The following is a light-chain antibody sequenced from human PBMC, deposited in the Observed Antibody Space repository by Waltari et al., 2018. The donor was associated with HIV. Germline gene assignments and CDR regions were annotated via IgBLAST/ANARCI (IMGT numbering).Light chain of an antibody. J-gene: IGKJ5*01. CDR1: QSVSSY. CDR2: GAS. V-gene: IGKV3-11*01. Sequence: EIVLTQSPATLSLSPGERATLSCRASQSVSSYLAWYQQKPGQAPRLLIYGASSRATGSPARFSVSGSGTDFTLTISSLEPGDFGVYYCHQRSSWPLTFGQGTRLEIK. CDR3: HQRSSWPLT.